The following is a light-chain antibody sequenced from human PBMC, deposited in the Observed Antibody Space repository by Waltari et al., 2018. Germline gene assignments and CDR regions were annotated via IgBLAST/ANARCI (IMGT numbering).Light chain of an antibody. V-gene: IGKV3-20*01. CDR1: PGVSRY. CDR2: DAS. J-gene: IGKJ1*01. Sequence: SCTASPGVSRYLACYQQKPGQAARLLIYDASSRATGVPERFSGSGSRTDFSLTSSRLEPEYFAVYYSQNYVSLPATFGEGTKVEVK. CDR3: QNYVSLPAT.